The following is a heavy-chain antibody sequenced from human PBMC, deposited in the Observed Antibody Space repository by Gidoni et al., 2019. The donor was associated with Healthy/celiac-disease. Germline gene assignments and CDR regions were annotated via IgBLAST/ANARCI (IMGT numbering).Heavy chain of an antibody. CDR2: ISYDGSNK. CDR1: GFTFSSYA. V-gene: IGHV3-30-3*01. Sequence: QVQLVEHGGGVGAPGRSLRISCAASGFTFSSYAMHWVRQAPGKGLEWVAVISYDGSNKYYADSVKGRFTISRDNSKNTLYLQMNSLRAEDTAVYYCARARYYDSSGPWSYFDYWGQGTLVTVSS. J-gene: IGHJ4*02. D-gene: IGHD3-22*01. CDR3: ARARYYDSSGPWSYFDY.